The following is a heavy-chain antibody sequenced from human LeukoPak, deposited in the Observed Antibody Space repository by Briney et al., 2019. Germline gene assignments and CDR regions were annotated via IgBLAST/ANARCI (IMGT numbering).Heavy chain of an antibody. D-gene: IGHD6-6*01. CDR2: ISYSGST. Sequence: SETLSLTCTVSGGSINSFSYYWGWVRQPPGKGLEWIGTISYSGSTYYNPSLKSRVTLSIDTSKKQFSLNLSSVTAADTAVYYCARELVLFDYFYYMDVWGKGTTVIVSS. CDR3: ARELVLFDYFYYMDV. J-gene: IGHJ6*03. V-gene: IGHV4-39*07. CDR1: GGSINSFSYY.